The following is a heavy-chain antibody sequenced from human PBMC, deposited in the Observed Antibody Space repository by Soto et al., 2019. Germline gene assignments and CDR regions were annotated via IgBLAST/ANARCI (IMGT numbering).Heavy chain of an antibody. CDR2: IYYSGST. D-gene: IGHD5-18*01. CDR1: GGSISSSSYY. V-gene: IGHV4-39*01. J-gene: IGHJ6*03. CDR3: ARQRDTAMVTYYYYYMDV. Sequence: SETLSLTCTVSGGSISSSSYYWGWIRQPPGKGLERIGSIYYSGSTYYNPPLKSRVTISVDTSKNQFSLKLSSVTAADTAVYYCARQRDTAMVTYYYYYMDVWGKGTTVTVSS.